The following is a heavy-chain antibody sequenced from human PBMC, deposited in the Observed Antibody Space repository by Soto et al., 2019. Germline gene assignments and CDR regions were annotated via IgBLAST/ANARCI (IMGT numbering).Heavy chain of an antibody. CDR2: INHSGST. V-gene: IGHV4-34*01. CDR1: GGSFIGYY. J-gene: IGHJ6*03. D-gene: IGHD1-26*01. CDR3: ARGIRLQLGVGATLAYMEV. Sequence: PSETLSLTCAVYGGSFIGYYWSWSLQPPWKGLEWIGEINHSGSTNYNPSLKSRVTISVDTSKNQFSLKLSSVTAADTAVYYCARGIRLQLGVGATLAYMEVWGKGTTVTVPS.